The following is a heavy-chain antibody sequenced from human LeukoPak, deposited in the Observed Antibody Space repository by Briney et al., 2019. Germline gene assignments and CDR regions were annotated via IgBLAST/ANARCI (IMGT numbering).Heavy chain of an antibody. J-gene: IGHJ4*02. CDR3: AKRSNSWDFDY. Sequence: GGSLRLSWAASGFTFDDYAMHWVRQAPGKGLEWVSGISWNSGSIDYAESVKGRFTISRDNAKNSLYLQMNSLRAEDTALYYCAKRSNSWDFDYWGQGTLVTVSS. V-gene: IGHV3-9*01. CDR2: ISWNSGSI. CDR1: GFTFDDYA. D-gene: IGHD6-13*01.